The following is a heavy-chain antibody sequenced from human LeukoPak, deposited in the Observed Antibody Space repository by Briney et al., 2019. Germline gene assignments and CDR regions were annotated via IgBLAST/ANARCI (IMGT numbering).Heavy chain of an antibody. J-gene: IGHJ6*02. CDR2: IIPIFGTA. CDR3: ARGVTMVRGVIITRKTRYYYGMDV. Sequence: SVKVSCKASGGTFSSYAISWVRQAPGQGLEWMGGIIPIFGTANYAQKFQGRVTITADEFTSTAYMELSSLRSEDTAVYYCARGVTMVRGVIITRKTRYYYGMDVWGQGTTVTVSS. CDR1: GGTFSSYA. V-gene: IGHV1-69*13. D-gene: IGHD3-10*01.